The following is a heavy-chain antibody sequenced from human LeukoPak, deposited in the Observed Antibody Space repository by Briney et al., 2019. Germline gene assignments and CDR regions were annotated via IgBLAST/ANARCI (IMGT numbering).Heavy chain of an antibody. J-gene: IGHJ4*02. CDR2: ITTDTGNP. V-gene: IGHV7-4-1*02. D-gene: IGHD7-27*01. Sequence: GASVKVSCKASGYTFTSHAFNWVRQAPGQGLEWMGWITTDTGNPTYAQGFTGRFVFSLDTSVSTAYLQISSLKAEDTAIYYCARGLAGDLRVADYWGQGTLVTVSS. CDR1: GYTFTSHA. CDR3: ARGLAGDLRVADY.